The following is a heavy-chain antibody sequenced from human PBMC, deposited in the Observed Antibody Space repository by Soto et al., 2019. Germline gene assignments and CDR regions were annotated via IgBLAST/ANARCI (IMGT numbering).Heavy chain of an antibody. CDR3: ARLGGYCSSTKCYGGGDY. J-gene: IGHJ4*02. Sequence: EVQLVQSGAEVKKPGESLKISCKGSGYSFTSYWIGWVRQMPGKGLEWMGIIYPGDSDTRYSPSFQGQVTISADKATXTXXLQWSSLKASDTAMYYCARLGGYCSSTKCYGGGDYWGQGTQVTVSS. CDR1: GYSFTSYW. D-gene: IGHD2-2*01. V-gene: IGHV5-51*03. CDR2: IYPGDSDT.